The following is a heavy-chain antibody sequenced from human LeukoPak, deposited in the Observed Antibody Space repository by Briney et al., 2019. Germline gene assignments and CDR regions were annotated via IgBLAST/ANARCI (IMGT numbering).Heavy chain of an antibody. J-gene: IGHJ4*02. D-gene: IGHD6-19*01. CDR1: GFTVSSNY. CDR3: ARGTLYSSGRSFDY. V-gene: IGHV3-66*01. CDR2: IYSGGST. Sequence: PGGSLRLSCAASGFTVSSNYMSWVRQAPGKGLEWVSVIYSGGSTYYADSVKGRFTISRDNSKNTLYLQMNSLRAEDTAVYYCARGTLYSSGRSFDYWGQGTLVTVSS.